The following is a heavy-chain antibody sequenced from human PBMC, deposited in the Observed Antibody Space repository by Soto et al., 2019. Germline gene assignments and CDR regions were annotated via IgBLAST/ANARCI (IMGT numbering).Heavy chain of an antibody. CDR3: ATDRLTMVRGVLGMPN. CDR1: GYTFTNYA. CDR2: INAGNGNT. Sequence: QVQLVQSGAEVKKPGASVKVSCKASGYTFTNYALHWVRQAPGQRLEGMGWINAGNGNTKYSHKFLGIVTITRDTSASTAYMEVRSRRSEDTAVYYCATDRLTMVRGVLGMPNGGQGTLVPVS. D-gene: IGHD3-10*01. V-gene: IGHV1-3*01. J-gene: IGHJ4*02.